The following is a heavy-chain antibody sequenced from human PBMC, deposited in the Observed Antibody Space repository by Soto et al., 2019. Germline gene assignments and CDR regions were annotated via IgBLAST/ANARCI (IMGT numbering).Heavy chain of an antibody. J-gene: IGHJ5*02. V-gene: IGHV4-39*01. D-gene: IGHD6-13*01. CDR2: IYYSGST. CDR3: AKAYSNSWPNDWFDP. CDR1: GGSISSSSYY. Sequence: PSETLSLTCTVSGGSISSSSYYWGWIRQPPGKGLEWIGSIYYSGSTYYNPSLKSRVTISVDTSKNTLSLQMNSLRADDTAVYYCAKAYSNSWPNDWFDPWGQGTLVTVSS.